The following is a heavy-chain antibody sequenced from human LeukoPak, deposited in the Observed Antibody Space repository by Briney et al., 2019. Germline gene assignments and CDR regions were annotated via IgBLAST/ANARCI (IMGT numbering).Heavy chain of an antibody. CDR2: ISSSSSYI. J-gene: IGHJ3*02. CDR3: ARGTYRYSGYDDAFDI. Sequence: GGSLRLSCAASGFTFSSYSMNWVRQAPGKGLEWVSSISSSSSYIYYADSVKGRFTISRDNAKNSLYLQMNSLRAEDTAVYYCARGTYRYSGYDDAFDIWGQGTMVTVSS. CDR1: GFTFSSYS. V-gene: IGHV3-21*01. D-gene: IGHD5-12*01.